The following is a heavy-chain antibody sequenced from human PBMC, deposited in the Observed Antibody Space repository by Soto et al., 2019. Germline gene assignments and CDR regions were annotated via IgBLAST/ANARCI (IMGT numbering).Heavy chain of an antibody. CDR2: IYYSGST. CDR3: ARDRFVAAAGTGGVSNYYYYGMDV. Sequence: KTSETLSLTCTVTGGSISSGDYYWSWIRQPPGKGLEWIGYIYYSGSTYYNPSLKSRVTISVDTSKNQFSLKLSSVTAADTAVYYCARDRFVAAAGTGGVSNYYYYGMDVWGQGTTVTVSS. V-gene: IGHV4-30-4*01. CDR1: GGSISSGDYY. D-gene: IGHD6-13*01. J-gene: IGHJ6*02.